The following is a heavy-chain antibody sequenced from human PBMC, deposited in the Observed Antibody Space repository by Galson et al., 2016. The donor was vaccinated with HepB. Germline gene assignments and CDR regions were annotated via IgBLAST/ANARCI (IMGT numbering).Heavy chain of an antibody. V-gene: IGHV3-23*01. CDR2: ISGSGGST. Sequence: SLRLSCAASGFTFSSYAMRWVRQAPGKGLEWVSAISGSGGSTYYADSVKGRVTISRDNSKNTLYLQMNSLRAEDTAVYYCAKGRKGRDYSGMDVWGQGTAVTVSS. CDR3: AKGRKGRDYSGMDV. J-gene: IGHJ6*02. D-gene: IGHD1-14*01. CDR1: GFTFSSYA.